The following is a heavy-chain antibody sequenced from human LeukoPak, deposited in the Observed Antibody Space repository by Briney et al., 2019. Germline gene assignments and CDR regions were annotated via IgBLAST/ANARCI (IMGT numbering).Heavy chain of an antibody. D-gene: IGHD3-22*01. CDR1: GFTFWRYM. CDR2: ISSSSGTV. Sequence: GGSLRLSCAASGFTFWRYMMNWVRQAPGKGLEWVSFISSSSGTVYYADSVKGRFTISRDNAKNSLYLQMNSLRHEDTALYYCERGVRNSGYHSLDSWGPGALVTVSS. V-gene: IGHV3-48*02. J-gene: IGHJ4*02. CDR3: ERGVRNSGYHSLDS.